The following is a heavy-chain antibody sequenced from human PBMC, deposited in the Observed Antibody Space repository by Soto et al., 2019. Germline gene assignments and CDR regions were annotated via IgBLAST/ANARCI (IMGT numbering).Heavy chain of an antibody. CDR3: AKALAWEQWSPPGDDY. D-gene: IGHD6-19*01. Sequence: EVQLLESGGGLVQPGGSLRLSCAASGFTFSSYAMSWVRQAPGKGLEWVSSISDSGGGTYYADSVKGRFTISRENSKNTLHLQMNSLRAEDTAVYYCAKALAWEQWSPPGDDYWGQGTLVTVSP. V-gene: IGHV3-23*01. CDR1: GFTFSSYA. J-gene: IGHJ4*02. CDR2: ISDSGGGT.